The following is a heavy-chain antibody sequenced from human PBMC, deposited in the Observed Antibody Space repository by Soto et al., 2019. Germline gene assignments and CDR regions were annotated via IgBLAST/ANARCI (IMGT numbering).Heavy chain of an antibody. Sequence: ASVKVSCKASGYTFTGYYMHWVRQAPGQGLEWMGWINPNSGGTNYAQKFQGRVTMTRDTSISTAYMELSRLRSDDTAVYYCASTYYYDSSGYYADWFAPWGQGTLVTVSS. D-gene: IGHD3-22*01. J-gene: IGHJ5*02. V-gene: IGHV1-2*02. CDR2: INPNSGGT. CDR3: ASTYYYDSSGYYADWFAP. CDR1: GYTFTGYY.